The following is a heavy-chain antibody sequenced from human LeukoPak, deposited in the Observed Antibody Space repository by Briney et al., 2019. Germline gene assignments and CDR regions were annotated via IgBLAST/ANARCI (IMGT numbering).Heavy chain of an antibody. CDR3: AKENADMTTDTIYFDY. Sequence: GGSLRLSCAASGFTVSSNYMSWVRQAPGKGLEWVSILYSGGTTYYADSVKGRFTISRDNSKNTLYLQMNSLRAEDTAVYYCAKENADMTTDTIYFDYWGQGTLVTVSS. D-gene: IGHD4-11*01. CDR2: LYSGGTT. J-gene: IGHJ4*02. CDR1: GFTVSSNY. V-gene: IGHV3-53*01.